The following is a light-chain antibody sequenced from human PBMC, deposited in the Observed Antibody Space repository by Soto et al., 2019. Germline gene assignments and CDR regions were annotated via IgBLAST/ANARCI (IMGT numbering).Light chain of an antibody. Sequence: EIVLTQSPGTLSLSPGERATLSCRASQSVTNNYLAWYQQKPGQSPRLLIYDASNRATGIPARFSGSGSGTDFTLTISSLEPEDFAFYFCQQRSHWPTFGQGTKVDIK. V-gene: IGKV3D-20*02. CDR3: QQRSHWPT. CDR1: QSVTNNY. CDR2: DAS. J-gene: IGKJ1*01.